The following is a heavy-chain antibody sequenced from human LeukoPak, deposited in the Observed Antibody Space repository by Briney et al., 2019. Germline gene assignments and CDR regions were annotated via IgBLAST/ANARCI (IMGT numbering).Heavy chain of an antibody. CDR2: IGISSGNT. Sequence: HPGGSLRLSCAASGFNLIDYSMNWVRQAPGKGLEWISYIGISSGNTKYADSVKGRFTISRDKARNSLYLQTNSLRVEDTAVYYCARDHRYAFDNWGHGTLVTVSS. CDR1: GFNLIDYS. D-gene: IGHD5-12*01. J-gene: IGHJ4*01. V-gene: IGHV3-48*01. CDR3: ARDHRYAFDN.